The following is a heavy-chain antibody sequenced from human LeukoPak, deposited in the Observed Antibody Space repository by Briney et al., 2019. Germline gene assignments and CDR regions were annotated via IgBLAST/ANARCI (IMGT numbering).Heavy chain of an antibody. CDR2: ISASGADT. CDR3: SNRPRDSSGYYLGAFDG. Sequence: GGPLRLSCTASGFTFRTYAMTWVRQAPGKGLDWVSAISASGADTYYADYAKGRFTVSRDNTKDTLYLQMSSLRADDTAVYFCSNRPRDSSGYYLGAFDGWGQGTTVTVSS. V-gene: IGHV3-23*01. D-gene: IGHD3-22*01. J-gene: IGHJ3*01. CDR1: GFTFRTYA.